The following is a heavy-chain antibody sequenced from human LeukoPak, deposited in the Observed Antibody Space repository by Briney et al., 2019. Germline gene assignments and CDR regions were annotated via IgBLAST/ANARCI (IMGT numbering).Heavy chain of an antibody. CDR2: IVVCSGNT. Sequence: SVKVSCKASGFTFTSSAMQRVRQARGQRGEGIGWIVVCSGNTNYAQKFQERGTITRDMSTITAYMELSSLRSEDTAVYYCAAASLLYYYDISGYYMDVWGKGTTVTVSS. J-gene: IGHJ6*03. CDR1: GFTFTSSA. D-gene: IGHD3-22*01. CDR3: AAASLLYYYDISGYYMDV. V-gene: IGHV1-58*02.